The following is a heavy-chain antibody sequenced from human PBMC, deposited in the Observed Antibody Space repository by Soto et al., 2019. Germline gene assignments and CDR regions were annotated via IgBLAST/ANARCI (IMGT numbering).Heavy chain of an antibody. CDR2: ISSSSRRT. J-gene: IGHJ4*02. Sequence: GGSLRLSCGISGFTFGNYGMGWVRQRPGKGLYWVSGISSSSRRTYYADSVRGRFTISIDNSKNTLYLQMDTPRADDTAGYFCVKGTKSGVVVEYFDYWGQGSLVTVSS. D-gene: IGHD3-3*01. CDR1: GFTFGNYG. V-gene: IGHV3-23*01. CDR3: VKGTKSGVVVEYFDY.